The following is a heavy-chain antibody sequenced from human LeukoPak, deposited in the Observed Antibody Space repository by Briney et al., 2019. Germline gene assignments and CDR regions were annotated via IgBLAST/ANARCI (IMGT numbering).Heavy chain of an antibody. V-gene: IGHV3-23*01. CDR2: ITGSDTST. CDR1: GFTFSSYA. J-gene: IGHJ4*02. Sequence: GGSLRLSCAASGFTFSSYAMSWVRQAPGKGLEWVSTITGSDTSTYYADSVKGRFTISRDTSKNTVYLQMNSLRAEDTAIYYCAKGGRIWHFDVWGQGALVTVSS. CDR3: AKGGRIWHFDV.